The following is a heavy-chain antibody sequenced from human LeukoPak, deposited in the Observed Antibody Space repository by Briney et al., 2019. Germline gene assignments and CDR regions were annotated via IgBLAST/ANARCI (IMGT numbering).Heavy chain of an antibody. D-gene: IGHD5-18*01. CDR1: GYSSTSYW. J-gene: IGHJ4*02. CDR2: IDPSDSYT. Sequence: GESLKISCEGSGYSSTSYWISWVRQMAGEGLEWRGRIDPSDSYTNYSPSFQGHVTTSAEKSISTAYLQWSSLKASDTAMYYCARLEVDTAIAHFDYWGQGTLVTVSS. CDR3: ARLEVDTAIAHFDY. V-gene: IGHV5-10-1*01.